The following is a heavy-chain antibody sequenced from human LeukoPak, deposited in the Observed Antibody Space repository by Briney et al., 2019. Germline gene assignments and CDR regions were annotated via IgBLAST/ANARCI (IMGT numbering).Heavy chain of an antibody. CDR1: GYTFTGYY. CDR2: INPNSGGT. D-gene: IGHD1-26*01. CDR3: ARRGGSYYAAVYFDY. Sequence: ASVKVSCKASGYTFTGYYMHWVRQAPGQGLEWMGWINPNSGGTNYAQKFQGRVTMTRDTSISTAYMELSRLRSDDTAVYYCARRGGSYYAAVYFDYWGQGTLVTVSS. V-gene: IGHV1-2*02. J-gene: IGHJ4*02.